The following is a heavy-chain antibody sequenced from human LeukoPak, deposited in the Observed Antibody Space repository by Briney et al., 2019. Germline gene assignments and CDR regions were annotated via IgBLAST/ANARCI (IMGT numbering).Heavy chain of an antibody. V-gene: IGHV4-34*01. D-gene: IGHD1-20*01. CDR2: IYHTGST. CDR1: GGSFSGYY. J-gene: IGHJ4*02. Sequence: SETLSLTCAFYGGSFSGYYWSWIRQPPGKGLEWIGSIYHTGSTYYGPSLKGRVIISIDMSQNQFSLKLGSVTAADTAIYYCATTNWTLKKFDYWGQGTLVTVSS. CDR3: ATTNWTLKKFDY.